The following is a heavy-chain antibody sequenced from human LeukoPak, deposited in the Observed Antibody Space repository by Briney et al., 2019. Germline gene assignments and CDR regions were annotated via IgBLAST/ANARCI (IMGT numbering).Heavy chain of an antibody. Sequence: PGGSLRLSCEASEFSINTYSLNWVRQAPGKGLEWVSSISYSSSHIYYADSVKGRFTISRDNAKNSLYLQMNTLRVEDTGVYYCARGLKPYGSGSYSYQYYMDVWGQGTTVTISS. CDR2: ISYSSSHI. CDR3: ARGLKPYGSGSYSYQYYMDV. D-gene: IGHD3-10*01. CDR1: EFSINTYS. J-gene: IGHJ6*03. V-gene: IGHV3-21*01.